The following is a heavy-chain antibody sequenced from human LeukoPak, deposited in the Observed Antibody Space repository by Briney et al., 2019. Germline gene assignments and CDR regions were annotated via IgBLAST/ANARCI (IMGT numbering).Heavy chain of an antibody. CDR1: GYTFTSYG. CDR2: ISAYNGNT. CDR3: ARAGSGSGSYYSPRWFDP. Sequence: ASVRVSCKASGYTFTSYGISWVRQAPGQGLEWMGWISAYNGNTNYAQKLQGRVTMTTDTSTSTAYMELRSLRSDDTAVYYCARAGSGSGSYYSPRWFDPWGQGTLVTVSS. D-gene: IGHD3-10*01. V-gene: IGHV1-18*01. J-gene: IGHJ5*02.